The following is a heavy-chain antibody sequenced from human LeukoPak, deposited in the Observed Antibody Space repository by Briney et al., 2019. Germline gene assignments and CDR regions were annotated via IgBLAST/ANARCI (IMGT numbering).Heavy chain of an antibody. CDR1: GFTFSSYG. D-gene: IGHD3-22*01. CDR3: ASGSGYWVFDY. J-gene: IGHJ4*02. CDR2: ISGSGGST. Sequence: GGSPRLSCAASGFTFSSYGMSWVRQAPGKGLEWVSAISGSGGSTYYADSVKGRFTISRDNAKNSLYLQMNSLRAEDTAVYYCASGSGYWVFDYWGQGTLVTVSS. V-gene: IGHV3-23*01.